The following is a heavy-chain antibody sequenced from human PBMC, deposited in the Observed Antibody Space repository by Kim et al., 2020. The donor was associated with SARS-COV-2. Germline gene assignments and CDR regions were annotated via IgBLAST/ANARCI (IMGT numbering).Heavy chain of an antibody. V-gene: IGHV3-7*01. CDR2: IKQDGSEK. D-gene: IGHD2-2*01. CDR1: GFTFSSYW. CDR3: SRDVVAGRFDY. J-gene: IGHJ4*02. Sequence: GGSLRLSCAASGFTFSSYWMTWVRQAPGTGLEWVANIKQDGSEKYYVDSVKGRFTISRDNAKNSLYLQMNSLSAEDTAVYYCSRDVVAGRFDYWGQGTLVAVSS.